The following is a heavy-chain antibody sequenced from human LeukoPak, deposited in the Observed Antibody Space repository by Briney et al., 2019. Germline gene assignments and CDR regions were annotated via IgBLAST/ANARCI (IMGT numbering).Heavy chain of an antibody. CDR1: GFTLSSYA. CDR2: VYGGGGGT. J-gene: IGHJ4*02. Sequence: GGSLRLSCAASGFTLSSYAMTWVRQAPGRGLEWVSSVYGGGGGTYYADSVKGRFTISRDNSKDTLYLQTNGLRAEDTAVYFCAKQSAGSAAWYSLHYDFWGQGTLVTVPS. V-gene: IGHV3-23*01. D-gene: IGHD6-13*01. CDR3: AKQSAGSAAWYSLHYDF.